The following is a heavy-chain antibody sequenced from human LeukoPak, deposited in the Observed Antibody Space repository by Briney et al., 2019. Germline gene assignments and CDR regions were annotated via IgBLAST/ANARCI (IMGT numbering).Heavy chain of an antibody. J-gene: IGHJ5*02. CDR3: ARAAWPYYDFWSGHNWFDP. V-gene: IGHV4-34*01. Sequence: SETLSLTCAVYGGSFSGYYWSWIRQPPGKGLEWIGEINHSGSTNYNPSLKSRVTISVDTSENQFSLKLSSVTAADTAVYYCARAAWPYYDFWSGHNWFDPWGQGTLVTAS. CDR1: GGSFSGYY. D-gene: IGHD3-3*01. CDR2: INHSGST.